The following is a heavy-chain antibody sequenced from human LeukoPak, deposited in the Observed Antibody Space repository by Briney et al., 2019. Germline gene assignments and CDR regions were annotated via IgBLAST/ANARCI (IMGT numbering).Heavy chain of an antibody. J-gene: IGHJ4*02. CDR2: INPNSGGT. V-gene: IGHV1-2*02. Sequence: ASVKVSCKASGYTFTGYYMHWVRQAPGQGLEWMGWINPNSGGTNYAQKFQGRVTMTRDTSISTAYMELSRLRSDDTAVYYCARDILTGHTLDYWGQGTLVTVSS. D-gene: IGHD3-9*01. CDR1: GYTFTGYY. CDR3: ARDILTGHTLDY.